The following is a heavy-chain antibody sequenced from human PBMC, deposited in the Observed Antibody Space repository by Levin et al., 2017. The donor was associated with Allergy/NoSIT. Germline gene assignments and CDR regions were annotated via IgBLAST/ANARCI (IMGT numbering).Heavy chain of an antibody. V-gene: IGHV3-11*01. J-gene: IGHJ2*01. CDR1: GFTFSEYY. Sequence: GGSLRLSCAVSGFTFSEYYMTWIRQAPGKGLEWVSHITSSGSTVYCADSVKGRFTISRDNAKNSLYLEMNSLRAEDTAMYYCARDVGDWYFDLWGRGTSVTVSS. D-gene: IGHD1-26*01. CDR2: ITSSGSTV. CDR3: ARDVGDWYFDL.